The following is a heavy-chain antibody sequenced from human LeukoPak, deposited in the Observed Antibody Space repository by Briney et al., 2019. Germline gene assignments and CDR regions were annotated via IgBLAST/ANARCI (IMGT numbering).Heavy chain of an antibody. CDR3: ARTPLGGYWGSHFDY. CDR2: INHSGST. J-gene: IGHJ4*02. V-gene: IGHV4-34*01. Sequence: SEALSLTCAVYGGSFSGYSWSWIRQPPGKGLEWIGEINHSGSTNYNPSLKSRVTISVDTSKNQFSLKLSSVTAADTAVYYCARTPLGGYWGSHFDYWGQGTLVTVSS. D-gene: IGHD2-21*01. CDR1: GGSFSGYS.